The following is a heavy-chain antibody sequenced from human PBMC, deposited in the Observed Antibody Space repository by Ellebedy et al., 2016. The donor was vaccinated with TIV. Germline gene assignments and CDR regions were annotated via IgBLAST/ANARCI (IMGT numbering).Heavy chain of an antibody. Sequence: SETLSLXXTVSGGSISSYYWSWIRQPPGKGLEWIGYIYYSGSTNYNPSLKSRVTISVDTSKNQFSLKLSSVTAADTAVYYCAIQKSELGIDYWGQGTLVTVSS. J-gene: IGHJ4*02. CDR2: IYYSGST. CDR1: GGSISSYY. D-gene: IGHD6-6*01. V-gene: IGHV4-59*13. CDR3: AIQKSELGIDY.